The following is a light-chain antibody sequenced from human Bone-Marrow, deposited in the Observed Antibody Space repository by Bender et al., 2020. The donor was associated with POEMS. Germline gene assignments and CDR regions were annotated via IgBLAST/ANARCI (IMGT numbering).Light chain of an antibody. V-gene: IGLV2-14*03. Sequence: QSALTQPASVSGSPGQSITFSCTGTSNDVGVYNYVTWYQQHPGKAPKLLIYDVSDRPSGTSNRFSGSKSGNTASLTISGLQAEDEADYFCSSYSTSSTLVFGTGTRVTVL. CDR3: SSYSTSSTLV. CDR1: SNDVGVYNY. CDR2: DVS. J-gene: IGLJ1*01.